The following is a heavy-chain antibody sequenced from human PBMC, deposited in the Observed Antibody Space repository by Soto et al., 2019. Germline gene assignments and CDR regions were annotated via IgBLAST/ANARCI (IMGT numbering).Heavy chain of an antibody. D-gene: IGHD4-17*01. Sequence: PGGSLRLSCAASGFTFSSYGMHWVRQAPGKGLEWVAVIWYDGSNKYYADSVKGRFTISRDNSKNTLYLQMNSLRAEDTAVYYCARDVDYGGSALVDYWGQGTLVTVSS. CDR1: GFTFSSYG. J-gene: IGHJ4*02. V-gene: IGHV3-33*01. CDR2: IWYDGSNK. CDR3: ARDVDYGGSALVDY.